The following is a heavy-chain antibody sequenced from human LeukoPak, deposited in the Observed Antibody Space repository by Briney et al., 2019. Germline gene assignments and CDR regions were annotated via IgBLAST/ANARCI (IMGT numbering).Heavy chain of an antibody. Sequence: PSETLSLTCTVSGGSISSYYWSWIRQPPGKGLEWIGYIHYSGSTNYNPSLKRRVTISVDTSKNQFSLKLSSVTAADTAVYYCATSIGSSARQVDYWGQGTLVTVSS. J-gene: IGHJ4*02. CDR3: ATSIGSSARQVDY. CDR1: GGSISSYY. D-gene: IGHD1-26*01. V-gene: IGHV4-59*12. CDR2: IHYSGST.